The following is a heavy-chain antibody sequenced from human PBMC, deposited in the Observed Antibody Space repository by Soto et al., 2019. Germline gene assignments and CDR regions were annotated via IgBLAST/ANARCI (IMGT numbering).Heavy chain of an antibody. CDR2: ISGSGGST. V-gene: IGHV3-23*01. CDR1: GFTFSSYA. D-gene: IGHD2-8*01. Sequence: EVQLLESGGGLVQPGGSLRLSCAASGFTFSSYAMSWVRQAPGKGLEWVSAISGSGGSTYYADSVKGRFTISRDNSKNSLYLQMNSLRAEDTAVYYCAKFVGVHVYYYYMDVWGKGTTVTVSS. CDR3: AKFVGVHVYYYYMDV. J-gene: IGHJ6*03.